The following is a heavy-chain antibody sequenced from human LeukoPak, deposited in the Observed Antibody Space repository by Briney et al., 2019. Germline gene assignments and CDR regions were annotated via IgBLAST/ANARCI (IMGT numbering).Heavy chain of an antibody. Sequence: GASVKVSCKASGGTFSSYAISWVRQAPGQGREWRGRIIPILGIANYAQKFQGRVTITADKYTSTAYMELSSLRSEDTAVYYCESYDNFDSWGQGTLVTVSS. CDR3: ESYDNFDS. V-gene: IGHV1-69*04. CDR2: IIPILGIA. CDR1: GGTFSSYA. J-gene: IGHJ4*02. D-gene: IGHD3-22*01.